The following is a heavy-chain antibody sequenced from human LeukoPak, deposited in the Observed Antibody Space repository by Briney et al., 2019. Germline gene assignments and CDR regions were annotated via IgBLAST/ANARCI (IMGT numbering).Heavy chain of an antibody. Sequence: ASVKVPCKASGYTFTSYYMHWVRQAPGQGLEWMGLINPTGGSTGYAQKFQGRVTMTRDMSTSTDYMELSSLRSEDTAIHYCARDNSVGDNAWWFDPWGQGTLVTVSS. CDR3: ARDNSVGDNAWWFDP. CDR2: INPTGGST. J-gene: IGHJ5*02. D-gene: IGHD1-26*01. V-gene: IGHV1-46*01. CDR1: GYTFTSYY.